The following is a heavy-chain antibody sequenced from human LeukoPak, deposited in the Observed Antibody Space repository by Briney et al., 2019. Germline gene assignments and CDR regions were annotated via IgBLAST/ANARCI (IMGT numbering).Heavy chain of an antibody. V-gene: IGHV3-21*01. CDR2: IASNNDYR. J-gene: IGHJ3*02. CDR1: GLSFRSYS. D-gene: IGHD2-15*01. CDR3: ARKSLVVGTNAFDI. Sequence: GGSLRLSCVASGLSFRSYSMNWVRQAPGKGLEWVSSIASNNDYRYSADSLRGRFTISRDNAKNSLFLQMNSLRPDDTAVYYCARKSLVVGTNAFDIWGQGTMVTVSS.